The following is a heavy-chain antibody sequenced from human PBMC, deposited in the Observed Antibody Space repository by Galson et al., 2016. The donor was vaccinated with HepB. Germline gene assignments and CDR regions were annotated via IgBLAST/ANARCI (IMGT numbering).Heavy chain of an antibody. J-gene: IGHJ4*02. CDR3: ARASGPLTYYYDSSGYEDY. CDR2: IHDSGST. CDR1: GGPVSSGTYY. V-gene: IGHV4-61*01. D-gene: IGHD3-22*01. Sequence: ETLSLTCTVSGGPVSSGTYYWSWIRQPPGKGLEWIGYIHDSGSTNYNPSLKSRVTISVDTSKNQFSLRLNSVTAADTAVYYCARASGPLTYYYDSSGYEDYWGQGTLVTVSS.